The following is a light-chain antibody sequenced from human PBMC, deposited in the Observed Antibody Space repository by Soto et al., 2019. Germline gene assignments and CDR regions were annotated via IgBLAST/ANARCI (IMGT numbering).Light chain of an antibody. V-gene: IGKV3-20*01. CDR1: QSVHNNY. CDR3: QQYGGSAT. CDR2: GAS. Sequence: EIVLTQSPGTLSLSPGERATLSCRASQSVHNNYLAWYQQKPGQAPRLLIYGASTRATGVPDRFSGSGSGTDFTITISRMETEDFAVYYCQQYGGSATFGQGTKVEIK. J-gene: IGKJ1*01.